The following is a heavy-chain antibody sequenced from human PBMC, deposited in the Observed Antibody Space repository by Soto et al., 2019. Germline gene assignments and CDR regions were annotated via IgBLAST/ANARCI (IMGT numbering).Heavy chain of an antibody. V-gene: IGHV5-51*03. D-gene: IGHD3-22*01. Sequence: GASVKISCKGSGYSFTSYWIGWVRQMPGKGLEWMGIIYPGDSDTRYSPSFQGQVTISADKSISTAYLQWSSLKASDTAMYYCARIYYDSSGYAHHAFDIWGQGTMVTVSS. CDR1: GYSFTSYW. J-gene: IGHJ3*02. CDR3: ARIYYDSSGYAHHAFDI. CDR2: IYPGDSDT.